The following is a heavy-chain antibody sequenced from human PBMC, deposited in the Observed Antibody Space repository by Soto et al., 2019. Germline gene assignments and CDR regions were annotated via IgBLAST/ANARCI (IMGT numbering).Heavy chain of an antibody. V-gene: IGHV6-1*01. CDR1: GDSVSSNSAA. CDR2: TYYRSKWYN. J-gene: IGHJ6*03. CDR3: ARDARPYSSSLGTDYYYYMDV. D-gene: IGHD6-13*01. Sequence: SQTLSLTCAISGDSVSSNSAAWNWIRQSPSRGLEWLGRTYYRSKWYNDYAVSVKSRITINPDTSKNQFSLQLNSVTPEDTAVYYCARDARPYSSSLGTDYYYYMDVWGKGTTVTVSS.